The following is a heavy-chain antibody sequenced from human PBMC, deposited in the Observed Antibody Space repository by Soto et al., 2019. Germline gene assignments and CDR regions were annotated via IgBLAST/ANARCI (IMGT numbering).Heavy chain of an antibody. CDR2: IIPIFGTA. Sequence: QVQLVQSGAEVKKPGSSVKVSCKASGGTFSSYAISWVRQAPGQGLEWMGGIIPIFGTANYAQKFQGRVTITADESTRTAYMELSSLRSEDTAVYYCASPYYYDSSGYKFGMDVWGQGTTVTVSS. J-gene: IGHJ6*02. D-gene: IGHD3-22*01. CDR3: ASPYYYDSSGYKFGMDV. CDR1: GGTFSSYA. V-gene: IGHV1-69*01.